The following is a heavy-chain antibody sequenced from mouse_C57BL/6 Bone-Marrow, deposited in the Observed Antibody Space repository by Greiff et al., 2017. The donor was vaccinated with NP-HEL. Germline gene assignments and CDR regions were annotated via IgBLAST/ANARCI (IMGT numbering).Heavy chain of an antibody. CDR2: IDPNSGGT. Sequence: VQLQQPGAELVKPGASVKLSCKASGYTFTSYWMHWVKQRPGRGLEWIGRIDPNSGGTKYNEKFKSKATLPVDKPASTAYMQLSSLTSEESAVYCCARGDSSGYSAWFAYWGQGTLVTVSA. D-gene: IGHD3-2*02. V-gene: IGHV1-72*01. J-gene: IGHJ3*01. CDR1: GYTFTSYW. CDR3: ARGDSSGYSAWFAY.